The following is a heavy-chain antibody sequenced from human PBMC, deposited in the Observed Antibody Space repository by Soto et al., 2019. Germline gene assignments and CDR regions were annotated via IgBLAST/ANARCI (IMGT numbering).Heavy chain of an antibody. J-gene: IGHJ4*02. CDR3: ASDRFRGAYYLRGVTYFFEE. CDR2: IKQDESEK. V-gene: IGHV3-7*03. D-gene: IGHD1-26*01. Sequence: GSLRLSCVTYGLTFTDYWMSWVRQAPGKGLEWVANIKQDESEKNYLDSVKGRFTISRDNAKNSLYLQMNSLRAEDTAVYYCASDRFRGAYYLRGVTYFFEEWGQGAPGHRLL. CDR1: GLTFTDYW.